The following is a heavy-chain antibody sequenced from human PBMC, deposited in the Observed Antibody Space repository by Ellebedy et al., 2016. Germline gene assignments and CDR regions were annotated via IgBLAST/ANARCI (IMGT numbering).Heavy chain of an antibody. Sequence: ASVKVSXXASGYTFTGYYMHWVRQAPGQGLEWMGWINPNSGDTNYAQKFEGRVTMTRDTSISTAYMDLTRLRSDDTAVYYCARGWKGFYYFDNWGQGTAVTVSS. V-gene: IGHV1-2*02. J-gene: IGHJ4*02. CDR3: ARGWKGFYYFDN. D-gene: IGHD3-3*01. CDR2: INPNSGDT. CDR1: GYTFTGYY.